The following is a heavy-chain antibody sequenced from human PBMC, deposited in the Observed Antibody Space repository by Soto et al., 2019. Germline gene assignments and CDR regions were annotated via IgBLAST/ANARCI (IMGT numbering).Heavy chain of an antibody. V-gene: IGHV1-69*02. CDR3: ARGGSGSYYKDAFDI. J-gene: IGHJ3*02. CDR2: IIPILGIA. CDR1: GGTFSSYT. Sequence: QVQLVQSGAEVKKPGSSVKVSCKASGGTFSSYTISWVRQAPGQGLEWMGRIIPILGIANYAQKFQGRVTITADKSTSTAYMELSSLRSEDTAVYYCARGGSGSYYKDAFDIWGLGTMVTVSS. D-gene: IGHD3-10*01.